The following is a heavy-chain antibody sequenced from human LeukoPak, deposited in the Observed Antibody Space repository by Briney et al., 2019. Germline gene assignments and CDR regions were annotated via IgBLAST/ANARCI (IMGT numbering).Heavy chain of an antibody. D-gene: IGHD2-15*01. J-gene: IGHJ4*02. CDR2: IKLDDGSET. CDR3: AREKHFSGAYFADGY. CDR1: GFTFSSYW. V-gene: IGHV3-7*04. Sequence: GGSLRLSCAVSGFTFSSYWMSWVRQAPGKGLEWVANIKLDDGSETYYVDSVKGRFTISRDNARNSLYLQMNSLRAEDTALYYCAREKHFSGAYFADGYWGQGTLVTVSS.